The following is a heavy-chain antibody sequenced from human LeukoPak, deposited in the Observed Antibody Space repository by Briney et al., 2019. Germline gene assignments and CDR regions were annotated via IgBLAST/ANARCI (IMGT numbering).Heavy chain of an antibody. J-gene: IGHJ4*02. V-gene: IGHV3-9*01. D-gene: IGHD4-17*01. CDR3: ARDSRYGEPSY. Sequence: GGSLRLSCAASGFTFDDYAMHWVRQAPAKGLEWVSGISWNSGSIGYADSVKGRFTISRDNAKNSLYLQMNSLRAEDTAVYYCARDSRYGEPSYWGQGTLVTVSS. CDR2: ISWNSGSI. CDR1: GFTFDDYA.